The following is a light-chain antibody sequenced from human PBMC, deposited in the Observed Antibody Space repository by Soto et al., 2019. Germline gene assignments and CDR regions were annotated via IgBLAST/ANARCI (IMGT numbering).Light chain of an antibody. V-gene: IGLV2-14*01. CDR1: SSDVGGYNF. CDR3: SSYTRQNTRV. CDR2: EVT. J-gene: IGLJ3*02. Sequence: QSALTQPASVSGSPGQSITISCTGTSSDVGGYNFVSWYQQHPGKAPKLMIYEVTNRPSGVSSRFSGSKSGNTASLTISGLQTEDEADYFCSSYTRQNTRVFGGGTKLTVL.